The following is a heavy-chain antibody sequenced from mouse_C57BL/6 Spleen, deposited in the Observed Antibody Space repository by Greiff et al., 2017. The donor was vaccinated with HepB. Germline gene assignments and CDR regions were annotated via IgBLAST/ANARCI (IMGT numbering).Heavy chain of an antibody. V-gene: IGHV1-59*01. CDR1: GYTFTSYW. Sequence: QVQLQQPGAELVRPGTSVKLSCKASGYTFTSYWMPWVKQRPGQGLEWIGVIDPSDSYTNYNHKFKGKATLTVDTSSSTAYMQLSSLTSEDSAVYDSARLGDDGSGSDWGQGTTLTVS. D-gene: IGHD2-3*01. CDR3: ARLGDDGSGSD. J-gene: IGHJ2*01. CDR2: IDPSDSYT.